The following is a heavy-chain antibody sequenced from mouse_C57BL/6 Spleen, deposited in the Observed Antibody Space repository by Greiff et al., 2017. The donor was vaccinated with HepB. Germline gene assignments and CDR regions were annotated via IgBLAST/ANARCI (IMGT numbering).Heavy chain of an antibody. D-gene: IGHD4-1*01. J-gene: IGHJ4*01. CDR2: ISNGGGST. V-gene: IGHV5-12*01. CDR3: ARPPGNYYAMDY. CDR1: GFTFSDYY. Sequence: EVKVVESGGGLVQPGGSLKLSCAASGFTFSDYYMYWVRQTPEKRLEWVAYISNGGGSTYYPDTVKGRFTISRDNAKNTLYLQMSRLKSEDTAMYYCARPPGNYYAMDYWGQGTSVTVSS.